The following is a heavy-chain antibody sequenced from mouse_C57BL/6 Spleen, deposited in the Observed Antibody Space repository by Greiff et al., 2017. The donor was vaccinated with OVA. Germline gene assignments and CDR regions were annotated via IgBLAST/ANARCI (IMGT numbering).Heavy chain of an antibody. Sequence: EVKLMESGPGLVKPSQSLSLTCSVTGYSITSGYYWNWIRQFPGNKLEWMGYISYDGSNKYNPSLKNRISITRDPSKNQFYLKLNSVTTEDTATYYCARLPYGDYGNYYAMDYWGQGTSVTVSA. D-gene: IGHD2-13*01. J-gene: IGHJ4*01. V-gene: IGHV3-6*01. CDR3: ARLPYGDYGNYYAMDY. CDR1: GYSITSGYY. CDR2: ISYDGSN.